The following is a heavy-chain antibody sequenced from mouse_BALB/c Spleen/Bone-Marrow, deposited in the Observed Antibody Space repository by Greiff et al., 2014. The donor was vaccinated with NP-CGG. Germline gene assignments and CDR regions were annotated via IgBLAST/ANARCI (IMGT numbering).Heavy chain of an antibody. V-gene: IGHV3-6*02. Sequence: VQLQQSGPGLVKPSQSLSLTCSVTGYSITSGYYWNWIRQFPGNKLEWMGYISYDGSNNYNQSLKNRISITRDTSKNQFFLKLNSVTTEDTATYYCAREDGSSFFDYWGQGTTLTVSS. J-gene: IGHJ2*01. CDR1: GYSITSGYY. CDR3: AREDGSSFFDY. CDR2: ISYDGSN. D-gene: IGHD1-1*01.